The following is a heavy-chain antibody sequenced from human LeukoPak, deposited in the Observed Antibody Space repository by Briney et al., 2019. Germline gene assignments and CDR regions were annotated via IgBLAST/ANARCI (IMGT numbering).Heavy chain of an antibody. D-gene: IGHD3-22*01. Sequence: GRSLRLSCAAPGFTFSSYAMHWVRQAPGKGLEWVAVISYDGSNKYYADSVKGRFTISRDNSKNTLYLQMNSLRAEDTAVYYCARDMIVVAYYFDYWGQGTLVTVSS. CDR2: ISYDGSNK. V-gene: IGHV3-30-3*01. J-gene: IGHJ4*02. CDR3: ARDMIVVAYYFDY. CDR1: GFTFSSYA.